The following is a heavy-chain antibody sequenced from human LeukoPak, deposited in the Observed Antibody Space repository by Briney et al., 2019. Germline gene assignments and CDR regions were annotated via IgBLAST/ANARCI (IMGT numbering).Heavy chain of an antibody. CDR3: ARVGTIVVVPAAKSLDY. V-gene: IGHV1-18*01. CDR1: GYSFTSYG. J-gene: IGHJ4*02. Sequence: GASVKVSCKASGYSFTSYGISWVRQAPGQGLEWMGWIVPSNGYTTYAQKLQGRVTMTTDTSTSTAYMELRSLRSDDTAVYYCARVGTIVVVPAAKSLDYWGQGTLVTVSS. D-gene: IGHD2-2*01. CDR2: IVPSNGYT.